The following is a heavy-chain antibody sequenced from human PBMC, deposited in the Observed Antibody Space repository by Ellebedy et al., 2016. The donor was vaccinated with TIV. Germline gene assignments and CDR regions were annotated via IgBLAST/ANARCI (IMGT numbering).Heavy chain of an antibody. CDR3: ARDLPHNIALYY. CDR1: AYIVSTNY. D-gene: IGHD2/OR15-2a*01. CDR2: ISSHDIT. V-gene: IGHV3-53*01. Sequence: GESLKISCAASAYIVSTNYMTWVRQAPGKGLEWVSAISSHDITYYADSVKGRFTISRDNSKNALYLHMNSLRAEDKAVYYCARDLPHNIALYYWGQGTLVTVSA. J-gene: IGHJ4*02.